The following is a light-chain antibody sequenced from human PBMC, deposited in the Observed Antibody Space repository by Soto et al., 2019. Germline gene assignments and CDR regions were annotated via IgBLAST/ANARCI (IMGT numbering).Light chain of an antibody. CDR3: QQYNNWPPYT. Sequence: EIVMTQSPATLSVSPGQRATLSCRASQSVNNNLAWYQQKPGQAPRLLIYGASTRAAGSPARFSGSGPGTESTLTISSLQSEDFAVYYCQQYNNWPPYTFGQGTKLDIK. CDR1: QSVNNN. J-gene: IGKJ2*01. CDR2: GAS. V-gene: IGKV3-15*01.